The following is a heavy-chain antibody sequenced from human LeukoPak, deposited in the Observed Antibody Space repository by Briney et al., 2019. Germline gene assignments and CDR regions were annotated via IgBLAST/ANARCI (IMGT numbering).Heavy chain of an antibody. J-gene: IGHJ4*02. V-gene: IGHV3-9*01. D-gene: IGHD2-21*02. Sequence: PGGSLRLSCAASGFSFDDYAMHWVRQAPGKGLEWVSGIGWNGGGIVYAGSVKGRFTISRDNAKNSLYLQMNSLGAEDTALYYCVILTAAGFVDSWGQGTLVTVSS. CDR1: GFSFDDYA. CDR3: VILTAAGFVDS. CDR2: IGWNGGGI.